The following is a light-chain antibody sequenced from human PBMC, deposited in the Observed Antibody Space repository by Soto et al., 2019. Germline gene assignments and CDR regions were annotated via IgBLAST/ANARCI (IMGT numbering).Light chain of an antibody. Sequence: QSALTQPASVSGSPGQSIAISCTGTSSDVGGYNYVSWYQQHPGKAPKLLIYEVSKRPSGVPDRFSGSKSGNTASLTISGLQAEDEADYYFCSYAGSYTLVFGGGTKLTVL. CDR1: SSDVGGYNY. CDR2: EVS. J-gene: IGLJ2*01. CDR3: CSYAGSYTLV. V-gene: IGLV2-11*01.